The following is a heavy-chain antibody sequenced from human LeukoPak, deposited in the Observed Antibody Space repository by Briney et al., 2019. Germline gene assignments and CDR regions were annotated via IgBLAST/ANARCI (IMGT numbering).Heavy chain of an antibody. V-gene: IGHV1-18*04. J-gene: IGHJ4*02. CDR2: ISAYNGNT. D-gene: IGHD6-13*01. CDR1: GGTFSSHP. CDR3: ARDPYSTSPKPFYFDF. Sequence: GASVKVSCKASGGTFSSHPISWVRQAPGQGLEWMGWISAYNGNTNYAQKFQGRVTMTTDTSTSTAYMEVGSLRPDDTAVYYCARDPYSTSPKPFYFDFWGRGTLVTVSS.